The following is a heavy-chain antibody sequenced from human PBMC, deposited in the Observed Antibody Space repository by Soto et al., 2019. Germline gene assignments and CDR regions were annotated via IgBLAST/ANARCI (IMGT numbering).Heavy chain of an antibody. CDR3: AKSYSSSSHYYYGMDV. Sequence: GGSLRLSCAASGFTFSDYYMSWIRQAPGKGLEWVSYISSSSSYTNYADSVKGRFTIPRDNSKNTLYLQMNSLRAEDTAVYYCAKSYSSSSHYYYGMDVWGQGTTVTVSS. V-gene: IGHV3-11*06. D-gene: IGHD6-6*01. CDR2: ISSSSSYT. J-gene: IGHJ6*02. CDR1: GFTFSDYY.